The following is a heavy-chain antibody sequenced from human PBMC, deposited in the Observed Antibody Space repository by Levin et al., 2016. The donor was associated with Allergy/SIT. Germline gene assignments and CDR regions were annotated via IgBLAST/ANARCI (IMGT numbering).Heavy chain of an antibody. D-gene: IGHD3-3*01. J-gene: IGHJ3*02. CDR2: IIPIFGTA. V-gene: IGHV1-69*13. Sequence: SVKVSCKASGGTFSSYAISWVRQAPGQGLEWMGGIIPIFGTANYAQKFQGRVTITADESASTAYMELSSLRSEDTAVYYCARAQRYGYYRSIDAFDIWGQGTMVTVSS. CDR3: ARAQRYGYYRSIDAFDI. CDR1: GGTFSSYA.